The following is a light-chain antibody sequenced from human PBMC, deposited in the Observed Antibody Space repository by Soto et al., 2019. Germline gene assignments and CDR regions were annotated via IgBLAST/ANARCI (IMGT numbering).Light chain of an antibody. V-gene: IGKV1-5*01. Sequence: DIQMTQSPSTLSASVGDRVTITCRASQSISSWLAWYQQKPGKAPTLLIYDASSLESGVPSRFSGSGSGTEFTLTISSLQPDDFATYYGHQYNGYSGTFGQGTKVDIK. CDR1: QSISSW. CDR3: HQYNGYSGT. J-gene: IGKJ1*01. CDR2: DAS.